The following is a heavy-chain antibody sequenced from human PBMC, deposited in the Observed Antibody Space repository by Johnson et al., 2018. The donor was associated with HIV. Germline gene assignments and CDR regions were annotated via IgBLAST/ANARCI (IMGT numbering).Heavy chain of an antibody. CDR2: IKKDGGEQ. V-gene: IGHV3-7*05. D-gene: IGHD5-18*01. CDR3: LFGGYGYGLAFDI. Sequence: VQLVVSGGGVVRPGGSLRLSCAASGFTFTFSSYLMSWVRQAPGKGLEWVENIKKDGGEQAYVDSVRGRFTISRDNTKNSLYLQMTSLRAEDTAVYYCLFGGYGYGLAFDIWGQGTMVTVSS. J-gene: IGHJ3*02. CDR1: GFTFTFSSYL.